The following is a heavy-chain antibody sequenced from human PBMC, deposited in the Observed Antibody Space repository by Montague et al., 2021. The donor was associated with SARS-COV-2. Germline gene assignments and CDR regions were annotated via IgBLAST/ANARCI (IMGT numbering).Heavy chain of an antibody. CDR1: GGSISSSSYY. D-gene: IGHD5-12*01. V-gene: IGHV4-39*01. J-gene: IGHJ4*02. Sequence: SETLSLTCTVSGGSISSSSYYWSWIRQPPGKGLEWIGSIYYSGSTYYNPSLKSRVTISVDTSKYQFSLKLSSVTAADTAVYYCARHEGQGLRLYPYYFDYWGQGTLVTVSS. CDR2: IYYSGST. CDR3: ARHEGQGLRLYPYYFDY.